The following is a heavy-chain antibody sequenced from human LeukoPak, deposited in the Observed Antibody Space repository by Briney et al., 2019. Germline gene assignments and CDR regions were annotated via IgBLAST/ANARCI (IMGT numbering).Heavy chain of an antibody. Sequence: SETLSLTCSVSGGSINSYYWSWIRQPPGKGLEWIGYIYYSGRTNYNPSLKSRVTISVDTSKNQFSLKLSSVTAADTAVYYCARIAEAGRDYWGQGTLVTVSS. CDR2: IYYSGRT. J-gene: IGHJ4*02. CDR1: GGSINSYY. D-gene: IGHD6-13*01. V-gene: IGHV4-59*01. CDR3: ARIAEAGRDY.